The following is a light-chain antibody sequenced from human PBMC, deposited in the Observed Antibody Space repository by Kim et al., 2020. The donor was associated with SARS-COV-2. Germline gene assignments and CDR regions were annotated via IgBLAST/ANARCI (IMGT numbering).Light chain of an antibody. CDR1: QDIRNY. CDR3: QQYDIPPYT. CDR2: DAS. Sequence: SASVGDRVTIPCQASQDIRNYLNWYQQKAGKAPKLLIYDASNLETGVPSRLSGSGSGTDFTFTISSLQPEDIATYYCQQYDIPPYTFGQGTKLEI. J-gene: IGKJ2*01. V-gene: IGKV1-33*01.